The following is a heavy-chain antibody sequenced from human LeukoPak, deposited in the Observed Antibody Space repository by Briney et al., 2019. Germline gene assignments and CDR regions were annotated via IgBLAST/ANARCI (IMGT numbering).Heavy chain of an antibody. CDR2: INPNSGGT. CDR3: ARVRHSGYDIDY. Sequence: ASVKVSCKASGYTFTGYYMHWVRRAPGQGLEWMGWINPNSGGTNYAQKFQGRVTMTRDTSISTAYMELSRLRSDDTAVYYCARVRHSGYDIDYWGQGTLVTVSS. D-gene: IGHD5-12*01. CDR1: GYTFTGYY. J-gene: IGHJ4*02. V-gene: IGHV1-2*02.